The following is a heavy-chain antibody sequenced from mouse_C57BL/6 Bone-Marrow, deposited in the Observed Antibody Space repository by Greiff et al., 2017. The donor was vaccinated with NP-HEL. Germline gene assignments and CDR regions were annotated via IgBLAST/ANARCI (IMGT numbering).Heavy chain of an antibody. CDR2: IDPSDSYT. J-gene: IGHJ1*03. V-gene: IGHV1-69*01. Sequence: QVQLQQPGAELVMPGALVKLSCKASGYTFTSYWMHWVKQRPGQGLEWIGEIDPSDSYTNYNQKFKGKSTLTVDKSSSTAYMQLSSLTSEDSAVYYCAREGNYYGSSNWYFDVWGTGTTVTVSS. CDR1: GYTFTSYW. CDR3: AREGNYYGSSNWYFDV. D-gene: IGHD1-1*01.